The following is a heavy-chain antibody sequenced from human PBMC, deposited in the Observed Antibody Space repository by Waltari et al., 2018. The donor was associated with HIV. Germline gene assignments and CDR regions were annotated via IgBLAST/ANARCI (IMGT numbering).Heavy chain of an antibody. V-gene: IGHV4-34*01. Sequence: ETLPVTCTVSGGSLGTYYWNWVRHFPGKGLEWIGEINPSGGTTYKPSLKGRVTISRDWSKNLFSLKLTSVTAADTALYYCAGIVHRASYSMDVWGQGTTVTVSS. CDR1: GGSLGTYY. CDR2: INPSGGT. CDR3: AGIVHRASYSMDV. D-gene: IGHD2-21*01. J-gene: IGHJ6*02.